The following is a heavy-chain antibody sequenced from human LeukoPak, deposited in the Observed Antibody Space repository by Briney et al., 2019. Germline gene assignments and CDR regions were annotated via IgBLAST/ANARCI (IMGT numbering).Heavy chain of an antibody. CDR1: GYTFTSYG. V-gene: IGHV1-18*01. CDR2: ISAYNGNT. D-gene: IGHD3-22*01. CDR3: AREGRSYYDSSGRRFYYYYYMDV. J-gene: IGHJ6*03. Sequence: ASVKVSCKASGYTFTSYGISWVRQAPGQGLEWMGWISAYNGNTNYAQKLQGRVTMTTDTSTSTAYMELRSLRSDDTAVYYCAREGRSYYDSSGRRFYYYYYMDVWGKGITVTISS.